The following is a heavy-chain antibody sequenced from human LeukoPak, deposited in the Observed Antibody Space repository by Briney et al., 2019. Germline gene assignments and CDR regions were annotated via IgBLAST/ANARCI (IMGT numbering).Heavy chain of an antibody. CDR2: ISYDGSNK. D-gene: IGHD6-13*01. Sequence: GGSLRLSCAASGFTLSSYGMHWVRQAPGKGLEWVAVISYDGSNKYYADSVKGRFTISRDNSKNTLYLQMNSLRAEDTAVYYCAKAIKYSSSWTAFDYWGQGTLVTVSS. CDR1: GFTLSSYG. J-gene: IGHJ4*02. V-gene: IGHV3-30*18. CDR3: AKAIKYSSSWTAFDY.